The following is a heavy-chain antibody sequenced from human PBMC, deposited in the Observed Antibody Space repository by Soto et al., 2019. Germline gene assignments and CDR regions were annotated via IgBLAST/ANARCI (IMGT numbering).Heavy chain of an antibody. CDR3: AIANYGDNDY. D-gene: IGHD4-17*01. J-gene: IGHJ4*02. Sequence: QVQLVQSGAEVKKPGASVKVSCKAPDYMFPSSTISWVRQAPGQGLEWMGWISASNGNIKDAQKFQGRLTLTTDTSTSTGYMELRSLTSDDTAMYYCAIANYGDNDYWGQGTLVTVSS. CDR1: DYMFPSST. CDR2: ISASNGNI. V-gene: IGHV1-18*01.